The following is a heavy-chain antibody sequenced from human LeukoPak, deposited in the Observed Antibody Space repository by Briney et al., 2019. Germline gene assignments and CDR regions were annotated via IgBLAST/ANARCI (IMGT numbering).Heavy chain of an antibody. J-gene: IGHJ6*02. CDR3: ARGLPFFTIFGVVPPVGMDV. Sequence: GGSLRLSCAASGFTFSSYSMNWVRQAPGKGLEWVSSISSSSSYIYYADSVKGRFTISRDNAKNSLYLQMNSLRAGDTAVYYCARGLPFFTIFGVVPPVGMDVWGQGTTVTVSS. CDR2: ISSSSSYI. D-gene: IGHD3-3*01. V-gene: IGHV3-21*01. CDR1: GFTFSSYS.